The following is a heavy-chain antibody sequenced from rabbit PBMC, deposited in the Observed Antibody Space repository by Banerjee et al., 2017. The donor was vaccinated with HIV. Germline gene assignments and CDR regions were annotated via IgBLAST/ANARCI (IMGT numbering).Heavy chain of an antibody. J-gene: IGHJ4*01. Sequence: QEQLLESGGDLVKPEGSLTLTCTASGFTISSSYWICWVRQAPGKGLEWIACIYDGSGGYTYYANWARGRFAISKTSSTTVTLQMTSLTAADTATYFCARGDTGSSDYGFNLWGQGTLVTVS. CDR1: GFTISSSYW. V-gene: IGHV1S45*01. CDR3: ARGDTGSSDYGFNL. CDR2: IYDGSGGYT. D-gene: IGHD1-1*01.